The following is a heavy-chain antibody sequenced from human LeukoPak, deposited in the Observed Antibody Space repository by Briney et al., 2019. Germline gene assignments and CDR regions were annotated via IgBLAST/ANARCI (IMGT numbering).Heavy chain of an antibody. CDR3: AKLFDSGTYNNFFHY. D-gene: IGHD3-10*01. CDR1: GFIFGDYA. CDR2: ITATSSST. J-gene: IGHJ4*02. V-gene: IGHV3-23*01. Sequence: GGSLRLSCTASGFIFGDYAMSWVRQAPGKGLEWVSAITATSSSTYDADSVQGRFTISRDNSKNTLYLQMNGLRPEDTAIYYCAKLFDSGTYNNFFHYWGQGTLVTVSS.